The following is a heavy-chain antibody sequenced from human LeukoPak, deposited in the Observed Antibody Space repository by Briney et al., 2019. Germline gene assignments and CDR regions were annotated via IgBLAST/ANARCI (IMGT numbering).Heavy chain of an antibody. CDR2: INPKSGGT. J-gene: IGHJ4*02. CDR1: GYSFTDYY. CDR3: ARTREGVWGSYSP. V-gene: IGHV1-2*02. Sequence: AASVKVSCKASGYSFTDYYIHWVRLAPSQGLEWMGLINPKSGGTHYAQKFQGRVSMPRDTSINTVHLELSSLKTNDTAVYYCARTREGVWGSYSPWGQGTLVTVSS. D-gene: IGHD3-16*01.